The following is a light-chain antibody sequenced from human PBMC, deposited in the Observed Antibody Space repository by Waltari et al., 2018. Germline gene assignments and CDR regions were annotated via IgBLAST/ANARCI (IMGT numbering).Light chain of an antibody. Sequence: QIVLTQSPSPSASLGASVKHTCTLRSGHSSYAIAWHQQQPQKCPRYLTNLNTDSSHSKGDGIPDRFSGSRSGAEGYLTISSLQSDDEADYYCQTWGTGIMVFGGGTKLTVL. CDR1: SGHSSYA. CDR2: LNTDSSH. J-gene: IGLJ3*02. CDR3: QTWGTGIMV. V-gene: IGLV4-69*01.